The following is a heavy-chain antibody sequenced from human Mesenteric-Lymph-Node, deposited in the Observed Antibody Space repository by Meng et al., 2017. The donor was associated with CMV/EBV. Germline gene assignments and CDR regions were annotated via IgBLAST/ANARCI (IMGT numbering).Heavy chain of an antibody. V-gene: IGHV3-23*01. CDR2: ISGSGSSL. CDR3: AKASGSGSYYNPVSC. D-gene: IGHD3-10*01. J-gene: IGHJ4*02. Sequence: SGFTFSSSAMSWVRQAPGKGLEWVSAISGSGSSLYYSDSVKGRFTISRDNSKNTLYLQMNSLRAEDTALYFCAKASGSGSYYNPVSCWGQGTLVTVSS. CDR1: GFTFSSSA.